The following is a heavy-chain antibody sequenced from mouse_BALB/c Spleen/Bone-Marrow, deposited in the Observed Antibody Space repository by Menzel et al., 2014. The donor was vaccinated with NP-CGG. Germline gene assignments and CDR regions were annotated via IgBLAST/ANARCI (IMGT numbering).Heavy chain of an antibody. CDR2: ISYSGST. J-gene: IGHJ1*01. V-gene: IGHV3-2*02. Sequence: EVQLVESGPGLVKPSQSLSLTCTVTGYSITSDYAWNWIRQFPGNKLEWMGYISYSGSTSYNPSLKSRISITRDTSKNQFFLQLNSVTTEDTATYYCARWDWYFDVWGAGTTVTVSS. CDR1: GYSITSDYA. CDR3: ARWDWYFDV.